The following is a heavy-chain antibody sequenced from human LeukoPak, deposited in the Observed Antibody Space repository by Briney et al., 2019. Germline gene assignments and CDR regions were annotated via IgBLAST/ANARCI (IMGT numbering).Heavy chain of an antibody. D-gene: IGHD4-23*01. Sequence: GGSLRLSCAASGFTFSSYAMSWVRQAPGRGLEWVSAISGSGGSTYYADSVKGRFTISRDNSKNTLYLQMNSLRAEDTAVYYCAKADGNSGGYYFDYWGQGTLVTVSS. V-gene: IGHV3-23*01. J-gene: IGHJ4*02. CDR2: ISGSGGST. CDR1: GFTFSSYA. CDR3: AKADGNSGGYYFDY.